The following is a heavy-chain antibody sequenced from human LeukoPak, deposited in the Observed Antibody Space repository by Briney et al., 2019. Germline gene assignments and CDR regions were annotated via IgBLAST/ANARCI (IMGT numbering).Heavy chain of an antibody. CDR2: ISSSSSYI. V-gene: IGHV3-21*01. J-gene: IGHJ1*01. D-gene: IGHD2-2*01. CDR3: ARGPYCSSTSCYFAGYFQH. Sequence: PGGSLRLSCAASGFTFSSYSMNWVRQAPGKGLEWVSSISSSSSYIYYADPVKGRFTISRDNAKNSLYLQMNSLRAEDTAVYYCARGPYCSSTSCYFAGYFQHWGQGTLVTVSS. CDR1: GFTFSSYS.